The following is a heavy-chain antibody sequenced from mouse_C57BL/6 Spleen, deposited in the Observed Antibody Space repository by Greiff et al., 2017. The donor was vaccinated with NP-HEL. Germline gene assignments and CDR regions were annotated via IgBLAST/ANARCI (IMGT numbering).Heavy chain of an antibody. J-gene: IGHJ4*01. CDR1: GYTFTGYW. D-gene: IGHD1-1*01. V-gene: IGHV1-9*01. CDR2: ILPGSGST. CDR3: ARYGYYGSSVYYYAMDY. Sequence: VQLQQSGAELMKPGASVKLSCKATGYTFTGYWIEWVKQRPGHGLEWIGEILPGSGSTNYNEKFKGKATFTADTSSNTAYMQLSSLTTEDSAIYYCARYGYYGSSVYYYAMDYWGQGTSVTVSS.